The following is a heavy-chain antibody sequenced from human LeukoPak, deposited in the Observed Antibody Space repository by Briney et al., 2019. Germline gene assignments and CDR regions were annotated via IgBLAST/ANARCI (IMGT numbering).Heavy chain of an antibody. J-gene: IGHJ5*01. D-gene: IGHD1-26*01. CDR2: VDPNSGDT. CDR1: GYTFTSYD. Sequence: ASVKVSCKASGYTFTSYDINWVRQTPGQGLEWMGCVDPNSGDTNYAQKFQGSVTMTRDTSISTAYMELNRLRSDDTAVYYCARASGSYWWFDSWGQGTLVTVSS. CDR3: ARASGSYWWFDS. V-gene: IGHV1-2*02.